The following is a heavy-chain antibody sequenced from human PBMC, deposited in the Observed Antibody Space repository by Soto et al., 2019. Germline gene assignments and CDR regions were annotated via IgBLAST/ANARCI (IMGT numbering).Heavy chain of an antibody. D-gene: IGHD3-22*01. V-gene: IGHV1-69*05. Sequence: VASVKVSCKASGGTFSSYAISWVRQAPGQGLEWMGGIIPIFGTANYAQKFQGRVTITTDESTSTAYMELSSLRSEDTAVYYCAKDRGTSGYYFDFWGQGTLVTVSS. J-gene: IGHJ4*02. CDR3: AKDRGTSGYYFDF. CDR1: GGTFSSYA. CDR2: IIPIFGTA.